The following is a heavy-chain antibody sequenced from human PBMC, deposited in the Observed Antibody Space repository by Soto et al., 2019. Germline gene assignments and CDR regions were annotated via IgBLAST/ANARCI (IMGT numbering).Heavy chain of an antibody. D-gene: IGHD6-13*01. Sequence: QVQLVESGGGVVQPGRSLRLSCAASGFTFSSYGMHWVRQAPGKGLEWVAIIWYDGSNKYYADSVKGRFTISRDNSKNTLYLQRNSLRAEDTAVYYCARDGVPYSSSQNWFDPWGQGTLVTVSS. CDR3: ARDGVPYSSSQNWFDP. V-gene: IGHV3-33*01. CDR2: IWYDGSNK. CDR1: GFTFSSYG. J-gene: IGHJ5*02.